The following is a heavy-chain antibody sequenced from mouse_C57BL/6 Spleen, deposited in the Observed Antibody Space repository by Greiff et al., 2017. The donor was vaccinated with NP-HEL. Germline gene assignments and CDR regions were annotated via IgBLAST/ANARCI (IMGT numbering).Heavy chain of an antibody. D-gene: IGHD2-2*01. Sequence: QVQLQQPGAELVRPGSSVKLSCKASGYTFTSYWMDWVKQRPGQGLEWIGNIYPSDSETHYNQKFKDKATLTVDKSSSTAYMQLSSLTSEDSAVYYCAISYYGYDGVAYWGQGTLVTVSA. V-gene: IGHV1-61*01. J-gene: IGHJ3*01. CDR2: IYPSDSET. CDR3: AISYYGYDGVAY. CDR1: GYTFTSYW.